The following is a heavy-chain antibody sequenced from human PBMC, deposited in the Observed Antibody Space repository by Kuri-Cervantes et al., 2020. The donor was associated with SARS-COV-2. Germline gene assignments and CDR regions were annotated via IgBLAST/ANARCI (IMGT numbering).Heavy chain of an antibody. D-gene: IGHD4-17*01. J-gene: IGHJ3*01. CDR3: AKDPNGDYLGAFDF. Sequence: ESLKISWAASGFTFSSYWMSWVRQAPGKGLEWISAIRGGGYTTYYADSVKGRFTISRDNFKNTLYLQMNNLRAEDTAVYYCAKDPNGDYLGAFDFWGQGTLVTVSS. CDR2: IRGGGYTT. V-gene: IGHV3-23*01. CDR1: GFTFSSYW.